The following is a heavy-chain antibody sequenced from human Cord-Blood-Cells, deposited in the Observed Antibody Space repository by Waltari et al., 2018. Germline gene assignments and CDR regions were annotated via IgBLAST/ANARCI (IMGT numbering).Heavy chain of an antibody. V-gene: IGHV3-30*18. J-gene: IGHJ4*02. Sequence: QVQLVESGGGVVQPGRSLRLSCAASGFTFSSYGMHWVRQAPGKGLEWVAVISYDGSNKYYADSVKGRFTISRDNSKNTLYLQMNSLRAEDTAVYYCAKEAPLGYYFDYWGQGTLVTVSS. CDR1: GFTFSSYG. CDR3: AKEAPLGYYFDY. CDR2: ISYDGSNK. D-gene: IGHD3-16*01.